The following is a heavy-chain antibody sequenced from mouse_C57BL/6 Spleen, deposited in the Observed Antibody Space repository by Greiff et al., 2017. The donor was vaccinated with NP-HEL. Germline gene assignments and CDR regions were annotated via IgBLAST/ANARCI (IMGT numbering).Heavy chain of an antibody. J-gene: IGHJ3*01. CDR3: ARNSPAWFAY. CDR1: GFSLTSYG. Sequence: VKLMESGPGLVQPSQSLSITCTVSGFSLTSYGVHWVRQSPGKGLEWLGVIWSGGSTDYNAAFISRLSISKDNSTSQVFFKMNSLQADDTAIYYCARNSPAWFAYWGQGTLVTVSA. CDR2: IWSGGST. V-gene: IGHV2-2*01.